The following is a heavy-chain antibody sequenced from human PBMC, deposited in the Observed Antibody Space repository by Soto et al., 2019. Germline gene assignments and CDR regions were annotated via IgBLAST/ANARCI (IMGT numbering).Heavy chain of an antibody. Sequence: QVQLVQSGAEVRKPGASVKVSCKASGYTFSNHGLSWVRQAPGQGLEWMGWISDYNGNTHYAQKFQGRLIMTTDPSTRTAYVELRSLTSDDTAVYFCAREGYYSGSGTYSPPRYYGMDVWGQGTTVTVSS. CDR3: AREGYYSGSGTYSPPRYYGMDV. CDR1: GYTFSNHG. CDR2: ISDYNGNT. V-gene: IGHV1-18*01. D-gene: IGHD3-10*01. J-gene: IGHJ6*02.